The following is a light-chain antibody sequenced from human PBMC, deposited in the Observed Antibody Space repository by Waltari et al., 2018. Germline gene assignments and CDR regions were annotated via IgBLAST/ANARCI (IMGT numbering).Light chain of an antibody. CDR3: QQTYSTPST. CDR2: GAS. Sequence: DIQMTQNPTSLSASIGDRVTITCRAGQNIRTYVNWYQHKVGEAPKLLIYGASNLQSGVPSRFSGSGSGTDLTLTINGLQPEDFATYYCQQTYSTPSTFGGGTRLNIK. J-gene: IGKJ4*01. CDR1: QNIRTY. V-gene: IGKV1-39*01.